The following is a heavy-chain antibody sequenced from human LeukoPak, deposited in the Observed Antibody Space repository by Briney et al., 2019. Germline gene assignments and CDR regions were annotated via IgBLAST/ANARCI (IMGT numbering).Heavy chain of an antibody. CDR3: ARLRYMIVDY. J-gene: IGHJ4*02. D-gene: IGHD3-22*01. Sequence: LETLSLTCTVSGGSINSYYWSWIRQPPGKELEWIGYIYYSGSTYYNPSLKSRVTISIDTSRNQFSLKLTSVTAADTAVYYCARLRYMIVDYWGQGTLVTVSS. V-gene: IGHV4-59*12. CDR1: GGSINSYY. CDR2: IYYSGST.